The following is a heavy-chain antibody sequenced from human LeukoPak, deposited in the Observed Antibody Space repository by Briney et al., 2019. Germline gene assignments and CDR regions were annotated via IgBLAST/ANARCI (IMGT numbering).Heavy chain of an antibody. V-gene: IGHV4-59*01. CDR3: ARADYGDYTNFFDY. CDR2: IYYSGST. D-gene: IGHD4-17*01. Sequence: SETLSLTCTVSGGSISSYYWSWIRQPPGKGLEWFGYIYYSGSTNYNPSLKSRVTISVDTSKNQFSLKLSSVTATDTAVYYCARADYGDYTNFFDYWGQGTLVTVSS. J-gene: IGHJ4*02. CDR1: GGSISSYY.